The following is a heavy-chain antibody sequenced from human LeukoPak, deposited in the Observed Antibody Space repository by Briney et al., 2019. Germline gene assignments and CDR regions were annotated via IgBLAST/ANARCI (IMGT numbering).Heavy chain of an antibody. V-gene: IGHV3-30*01. J-gene: IGHJ4*02. CDR1: GFTFSHYA. D-gene: IGHD1-26*01. Sequence: PGGSLRLSCAASGFTFSHYAMHWVRHAPGKGLEWVAVISYDGSHQYSADSVKGRLSISRDNSRHTLYLQMNSLRPEDTAVYYCARARNGTLKYWGQGTLVIVSS. CDR2: ISYDGSHQ. CDR3: ARARNGTLKY.